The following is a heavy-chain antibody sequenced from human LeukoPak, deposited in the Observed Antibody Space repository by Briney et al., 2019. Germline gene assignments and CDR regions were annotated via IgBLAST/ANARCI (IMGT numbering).Heavy chain of an antibody. CDR3: ARGVSYYDYVWGSYRLNWFDP. CDR1: GGSFSGYY. V-gene: IGHV4-34*01. J-gene: IGHJ5*02. Sequence: SETLSLTCAVYGGSFSGYYWSWIRQPPGKGLEWIGEINHSGSTNSNPSLKSRVTISVDTSKNQFSLQLSSVTAADTAVYYCARGVSYYDYVWGSYRLNWFDPWGQGTLATVSS. D-gene: IGHD3-16*02. CDR2: INHSGST.